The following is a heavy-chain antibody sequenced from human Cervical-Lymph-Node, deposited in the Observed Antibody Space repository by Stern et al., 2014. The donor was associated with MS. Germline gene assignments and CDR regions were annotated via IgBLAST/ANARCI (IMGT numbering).Heavy chain of an antibody. Sequence: QVQLVQSGAEVKKPGASVKVSCKASGYTFTGYYMHWVRQAPGQGLEWMGRINPNRGGTNYAQKFQGRVTMTRDTSISTAYMELSRLRSDDTAVYYCALKLGAVAGTGYWGQGTLVTVSS. CDR3: ALKLGAVAGTGY. V-gene: IGHV1-2*06. D-gene: IGHD6-19*01. CDR1: GYTFTGYY. J-gene: IGHJ4*02. CDR2: INPNRGGT.